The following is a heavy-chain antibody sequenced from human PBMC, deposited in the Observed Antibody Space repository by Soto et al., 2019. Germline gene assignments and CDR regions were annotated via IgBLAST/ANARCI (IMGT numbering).Heavy chain of an antibody. Sequence: GGSLILSCASSGFTFSNYDMVWVRQAPGKGLEYISAITSHGHITYYADSVKGRFTISRDNSKNTVYLQMNSLRVEDTAVYYCASDLYSGGYYPDYWGQGSPVTVSS. CDR2: ITSHGHIT. D-gene: IGHD1-26*01. J-gene: IGHJ4*02. V-gene: IGHV3-64*04. CDR3: ASDLYSGGYYPDY. CDR1: GFTFSNYD.